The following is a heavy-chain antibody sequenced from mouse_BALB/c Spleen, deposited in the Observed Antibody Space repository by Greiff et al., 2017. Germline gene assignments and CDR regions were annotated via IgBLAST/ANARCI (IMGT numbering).Heavy chain of an antibody. Sequence: VQLQQSGPGLVQPSQSLSITCTVSGFSLTSYGVHWVRQSPGKGLEWLGVIWSGGSTDYNAAFISRLSISKDNSKSQVFFKMNSLQANDTAIYYCARKEYGYDYAMDYWGQGTSVTVSS. CDR3: ARKEYGYDYAMDY. V-gene: IGHV2-2*02. CDR2: IWSGGST. CDR1: GFSLTSYG. J-gene: IGHJ4*01. D-gene: IGHD2-2*01.